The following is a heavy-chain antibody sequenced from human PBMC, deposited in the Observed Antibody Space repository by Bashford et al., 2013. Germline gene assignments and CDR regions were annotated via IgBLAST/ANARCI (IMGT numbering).Heavy chain of an antibody. CDR2: LSGAGTAT. D-gene: IGHD6-19*01. CDR1: GFRFRDSA. Sequence: GGSLRLSCVASGFRFRDSAMAWVRQAPGKGLEWVSGLSGAGTATYYAGSVKGRFTISRDNSNNTLHLQMNSLRAEDTAVYYCARLSADSSGWFSYFDYWGQGTLVTVSS. V-gene: IGHV3-23*01. CDR3: ARLSADSSGWFSYFDY. J-gene: IGHJ4*02.